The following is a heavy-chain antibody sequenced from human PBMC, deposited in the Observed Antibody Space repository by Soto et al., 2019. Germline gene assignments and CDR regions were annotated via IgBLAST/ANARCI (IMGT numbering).Heavy chain of an antibody. J-gene: IGHJ4*02. D-gene: IGHD1-7*01. CDR2: ISYDGNNK. CDR1: GFSFTNYG. CDR3: ARDNWNCGTDY. V-gene: IGHV3-30*03. Sequence: QEHLVESGGGVVQPGRSLRLSCAASGFSFTNYGMHWVRQAPGKGLEWVAVISYDGNNKHYADSVKGRFTISRDTSNNTVSLQMYSLRPDDTAVYDCARDNWNCGTDYWGQGTRVTGSS.